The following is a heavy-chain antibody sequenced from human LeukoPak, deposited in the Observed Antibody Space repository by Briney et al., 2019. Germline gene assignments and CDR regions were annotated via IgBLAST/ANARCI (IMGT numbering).Heavy chain of an antibody. J-gene: IGHJ6*03. Sequence: ASVKVSCKASGYTFTSYYMHWVRQAPGQGLEWMGIINPSGGSTSYAQKFQGRVTMTRDMSTSTVYMELSSLRSEDTAVYYCARDQGRGGGSRRAFDYYYYYMDVWGKGTTVTVSS. D-gene: IGHD2-15*01. CDR2: INPSGGST. CDR1: GYTFTSYY. CDR3: ARDQGRGGGSRRAFDYYYYYMDV. V-gene: IGHV1-46*01.